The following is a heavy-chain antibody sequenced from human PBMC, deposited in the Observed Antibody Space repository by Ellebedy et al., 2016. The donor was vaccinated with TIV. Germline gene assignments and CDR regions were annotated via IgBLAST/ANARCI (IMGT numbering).Heavy chain of an antibody. J-gene: IGHJ3*02. CDR1: GGTFSSYA. CDR3: ARDHSGIVVVPAARDDAFDI. D-gene: IGHD2-2*01. CDR2: INAGNGNT. Sequence: ASVKVSCKASGGTFSSYAISWVRQAPGQRLEWMGWINAGNGNTKYSQKFQGRVTITRDTSASTAYMELSSLRSEDTAVYYCARDHSGIVVVPAARDDAFDIWGQGTMVTVSS. V-gene: IGHV1-3*01.